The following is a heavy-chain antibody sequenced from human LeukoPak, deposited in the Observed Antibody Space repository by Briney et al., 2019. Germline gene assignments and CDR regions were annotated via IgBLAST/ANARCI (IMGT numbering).Heavy chain of an antibody. J-gene: IGHJ6*03. Sequence: GASVKVSCKASGYTFTGYYMHWVRQAPGQGLEWMGWINPKRGGTNYAHKFKGRVTMTRDTSINTAYVELNRLRSDDTAIYYCARELAYCTSASCYLLYPDKYFMDVWGKGTTVTVSS. V-gene: IGHV1-2*02. CDR3: ARELAYCTSASCYLLYPDKYFMDV. CDR2: INPKRGGT. D-gene: IGHD2-2*01. CDR1: GYTFTGYY.